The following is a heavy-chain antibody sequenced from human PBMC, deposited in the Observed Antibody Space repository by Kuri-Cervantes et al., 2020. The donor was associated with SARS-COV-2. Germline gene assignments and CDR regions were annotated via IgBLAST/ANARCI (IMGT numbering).Heavy chain of an antibody. CDR1: GYSISSGHY. V-gene: IGHV4-38-2*02. J-gene: IGHJ4*02. CDR2: IYHSGST. Sequence: SETLSLTCTVSGYSISSGHYWGWIRQPPGKGLEWIGSIYHSGSTYYNPSLKSRVTISVDTSKNQFSLKLSSVTAADTAVYSCARAGIGAVAGNFDYWGQGTLVTVSS. D-gene: IGHD6-19*01. CDR3: ARAGIGAVAGNFDY.